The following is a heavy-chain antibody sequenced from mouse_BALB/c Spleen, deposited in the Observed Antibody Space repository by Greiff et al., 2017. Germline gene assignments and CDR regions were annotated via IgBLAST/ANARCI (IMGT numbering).Heavy chain of an antibody. V-gene: IGHV3-6*02. D-gene: IGHD2-3*01. Sequence: EVKLQESGPGLVKPSQSLSLTCSVTGYSITSGYYWNWIRQFPGNKLEWMGYISYDGSNNYNPSLKNRISITRDTSKNQFFLKLNSVTTEDTATYYCARNGDGYLYYFDYWGQGTTLTVSS. CDR3: ARNGDGYLYYFDY. CDR2: ISYDGSN. J-gene: IGHJ2*01. CDR1: GYSITSGYY.